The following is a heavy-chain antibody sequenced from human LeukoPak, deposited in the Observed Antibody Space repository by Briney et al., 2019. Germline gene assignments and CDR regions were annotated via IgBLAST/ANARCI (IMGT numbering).Heavy chain of an antibody. V-gene: IGHV3-23*01. CDR2: ISGSGGST. D-gene: IGHD3-10*01. J-gene: IGHJ4*02. CDR3: AKDFDRGSKSQKPFDY. Sequence: GSLRLSCAASGFTFSSYAMSWVRQAPGKGLEWVSAISGSGGSTYYADSVKGRFTISRDYSKNTLYLQMNSLRAEDTAVYYCAKDFDRGSKSQKPFDYWGQGTLVTVSS. CDR1: GFTFSSYA.